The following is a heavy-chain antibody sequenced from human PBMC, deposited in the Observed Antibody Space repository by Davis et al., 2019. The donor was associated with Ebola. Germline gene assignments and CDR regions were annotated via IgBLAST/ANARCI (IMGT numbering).Heavy chain of an antibody. CDR3: GKADCGGDCRVVDY. V-gene: IGHV3-43*02. CDR2: ISSSSSYI. CDR1: GFTFDDYA. D-gene: IGHD2-21*02. Sequence: GESLKISCAASGFTFDDYAMHWVRQAPGKGLEWVSSISSSSSYIYYADSVKGRFTISRDNSKNSLYLQMNSLRTEDTALYYCGKADCGGDCRVVDYWGQGTLVTVSS. J-gene: IGHJ4*02.